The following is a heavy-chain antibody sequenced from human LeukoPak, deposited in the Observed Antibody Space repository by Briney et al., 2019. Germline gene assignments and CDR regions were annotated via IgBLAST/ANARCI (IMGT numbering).Heavy chain of an antibody. J-gene: IGHJ6*03. Sequence: PSETLSLTCTVSGGSISSGSYYWSWIRQPAGKGLEWIGRIYTSGSTNYNPSLKSRVTISVDTSKNQLSLKLSSVTAADTAVYYCARHPGYYYYYMDVWGKGTTVTISS. V-gene: IGHV4-61*02. CDR3: ARHPGYYYYYMDV. CDR1: GGSISSGSYY. CDR2: IYTSGST.